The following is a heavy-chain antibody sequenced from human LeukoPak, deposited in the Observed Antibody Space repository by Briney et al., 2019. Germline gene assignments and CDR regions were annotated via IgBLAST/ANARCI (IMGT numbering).Heavy chain of an antibody. CDR1: GYTFTDYW. J-gene: IGHJ4*01. CDR3: ARDGTAAGLYFDL. Sequence: GGSLRLSCAVSGYTFTDYWMNWVRQAPGKGREWVASIRQDGGDKSYLDSVKGRFTISRDNTKNSLYLQINSLRAQDTAVYYCARDGTAAGLYFDLWGQGTLVTVSS. V-gene: IGHV3-7*01. CDR2: IRQDGGDK. D-gene: IGHD6-13*01.